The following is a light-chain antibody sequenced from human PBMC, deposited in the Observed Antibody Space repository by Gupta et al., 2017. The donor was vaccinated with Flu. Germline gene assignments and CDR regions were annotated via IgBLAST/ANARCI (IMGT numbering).Light chain of an antibody. CDR1: QSISSW. CDR2: KAS. Sequence: GDRVTIPCRASQSISSWLAWFLQKPGKAPKPLIYKASNLEDGVPSRFSGRGSGTEFTLTISSLQPDDFATYYCQQYNSYSWTFGQGTRVEI. J-gene: IGKJ1*01. CDR3: QQYNSYSWT. V-gene: IGKV1-5*03.